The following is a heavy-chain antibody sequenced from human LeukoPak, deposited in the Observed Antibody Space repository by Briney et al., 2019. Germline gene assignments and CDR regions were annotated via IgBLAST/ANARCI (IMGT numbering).Heavy chain of an antibody. V-gene: IGHV4-38-2*01. J-gene: IGHJ4*02. CDR1: GYSISSGYY. CDR3: ARQACSGGSCIDY. CDR2: IYHSGSR. D-gene: IGHD2-15*01. Sequence: SETLSLTCAVSGYSISSGYYWGWIRPPPGKELEWIGSIYHSGSRYYNPSLKSRVTISVDTSKNQFSLKLSSVTAADKAVYYCARQACSGGSCIDYWGQGTLVTVSS.